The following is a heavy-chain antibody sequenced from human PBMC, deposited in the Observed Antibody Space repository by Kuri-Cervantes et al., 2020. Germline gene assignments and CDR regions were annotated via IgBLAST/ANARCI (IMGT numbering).Heavy chain of an antibody. D-gene: IGHD3-22*01. J-gene: IGHJ4*02. CDR1: GFTFSSYG. CDR3: AKDSDDSSGYIFDY. CDR2: IWYDGSNK. V-gene: IGHV3-30*02. Sequence: GGSLRLSCAASGFTFSSYGMHWVRQAPGKGLEWVAVIWYDGSNKYYADSVKGRFTISRDNSKNTLYLQMNSLRAEDTAVYYCAKDSDDSSGYIFDYWDQGTLVTVSS.